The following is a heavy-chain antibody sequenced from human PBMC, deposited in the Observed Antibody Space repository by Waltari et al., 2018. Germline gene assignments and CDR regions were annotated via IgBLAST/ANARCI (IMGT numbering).Heavy chain of an antibody. CDR3: ARRRSNSGNTGPFDY. CDR2: IDPGDSAT. J-gene: IGHJ4*02. V-gene: IGHV5-51*01. D-gene: IGHD1-26*01. CDR1: GYSFTSYW. Sequence: EVQLVQSGAEVKKPGESLKISCKGSGYSFTSYWIGWVRQMPGKGLEWMGIIDPGDSATRYSPSVQGQVTISADKSISTAYLQWSSLKASDTAMYYCARRRSNSGNTGPFDYWGQGTLVTVSS.